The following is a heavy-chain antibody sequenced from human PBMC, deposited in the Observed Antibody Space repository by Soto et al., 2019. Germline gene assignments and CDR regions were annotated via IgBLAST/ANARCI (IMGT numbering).Heavy chain of an antibody. D-gene: IGHD1-26*01. CDR3: ASSASTDDY. Sequence: EVQLVESGGGLVQPGGSLRLSCVASGFIFNSYSMNWVRQAPGKGLEWISYINSGSTSVFYADSVKGRFSISRDNAKNSLYLQMNSLRAEDTDVYYCASSASTDDYWGQGTMVTVSS. CDR2: INSGSTSV. V-gene: IGHV3-48*01. CDR1: GFIFNSYS. J-gene: IGHJ4*02.